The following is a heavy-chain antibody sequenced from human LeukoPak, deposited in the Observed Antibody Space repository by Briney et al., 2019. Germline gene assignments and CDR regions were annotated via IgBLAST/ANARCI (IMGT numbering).Heavy chain of an antibody. V-gene: IGHV4-39*01. CDR1: GGSISSSTYY. CDR3: ARRVIVATIDY. CDR2: IYYGGST. Sequence: SETLSLTCTVSGGSISSSTYYWAWIRQPPGKGLEWIGSIYYGGSTYYNPSLKSRVTISADTSKNQFSLKLSSVTAADTAVYFCARRVIVATIDYWGQGTLVTASS. D-gene: IGHD5-12*01. J-gene: IGHJ4*02.